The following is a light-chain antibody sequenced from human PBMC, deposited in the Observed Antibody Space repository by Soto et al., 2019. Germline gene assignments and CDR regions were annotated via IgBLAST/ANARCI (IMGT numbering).Light chain of an antibody. V-gene: IGLV1-44*01. Sequence: QAVVTQPPSASGTPGQTVTISCSGGSSNIGGNTVNWYQHLPGTAPKLLIYSNNQRPSGVPDRFSGSKSGTSASLAISGLQSEDEADYYCAAWDDSLNGQGVFGTGTKLTVL. J-gene: IGLJ1*01. CDR2: SNN. CDR3: AAWDDSLNGQGV. CDR1: SSNIGGNT.